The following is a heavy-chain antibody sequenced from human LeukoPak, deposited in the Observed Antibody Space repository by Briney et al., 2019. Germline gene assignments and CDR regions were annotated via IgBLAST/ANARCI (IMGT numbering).Heavy chain of an antibody. CDR2: IYYSGSI. Sequence: SDTLSLTCAVSGYSISSSNWWGWIRQPPGKGLEWIGYIYYSGSIYYNPSLKSRVTISVDTSKNQFSLKLSSVTAADTAVYYCARVPLFGWAPYYYYYYMDVWGKGTTVTVSS. V-gene: IGHV4-28*05. CDR1: GYSISSSNW. CDR3: ARVPLFGWAPYYYYYYMDV. D-gene: IGHD3-10*01. J-gene: IGHJ6*03.